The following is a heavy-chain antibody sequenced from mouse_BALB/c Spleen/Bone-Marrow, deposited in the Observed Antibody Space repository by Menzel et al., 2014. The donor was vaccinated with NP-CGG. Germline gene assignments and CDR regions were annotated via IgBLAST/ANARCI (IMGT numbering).Heavy chain of an antibody. CDR3: ARGELPYYFDY. J-gene: IGHJ2*01. Sequence: VKLMESGPELVKPGASVKMSCKASGYTFTSYYIHWVKQRPGQGLEWIGWIYPGDGSTKYNEKFKGKTTLTADKSSSTAYMLLSSLTSEDSAIYFCARGELPYYFDYWGQGTTLTVSS. V-gene: IGHV1S56*01. CDR2: IYPGDGST. CDR1: GYTFTSYY.